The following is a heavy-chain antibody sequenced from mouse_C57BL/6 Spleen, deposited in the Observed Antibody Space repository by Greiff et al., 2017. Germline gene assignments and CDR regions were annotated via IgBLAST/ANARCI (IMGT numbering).Heavy chain of an antibody. V-gene: IGHV1-82*01. CDR1: GYAFSSSW. D-gene: IGHD2-2*01. J-gene: IGHJ3*01. CDR3: AVYYGYVPFAY. CDR2: IYPGDGDT. Sequence: QVQLQQSGPELVKPGASVKISCKASGYAFSSSWMNWVKQRPGKGLEWIGRIYPGDGDTNYNGKFKGKATRTADKSSSTAYMQLSSLTSEDSAVYFCAVYYGYVPFAYWGQGTLVTVSA.